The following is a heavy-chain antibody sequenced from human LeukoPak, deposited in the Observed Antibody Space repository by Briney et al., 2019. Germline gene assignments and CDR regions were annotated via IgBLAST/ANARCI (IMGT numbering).Heavy chain of an antibody. CDR3: AKDQLFRGVINYYYYMDV. D-gene: IGHD3-10*01. J-gene: IGHJ6*03. CDR1: GFTVSSNY. V-gene: IGHV3-66*01. CDR2: IYSGGST. Sequence: GGSLRLSCAASGFTVSSNYMSWVRQAPGKGLEWVSVIYSGGSTYYADSVKGRFTISRDNSKNTLYLQMNSLRAEDTAVYYCAKDQLFRGVINYYYYMDVWGKGTTVTVSS.